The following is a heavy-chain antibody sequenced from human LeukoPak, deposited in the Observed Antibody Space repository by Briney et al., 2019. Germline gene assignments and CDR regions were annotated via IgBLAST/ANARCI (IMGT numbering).Heavy chain of an antibody. V-gene: IGHV1-69*05. CDR1: GGTFSSYA. J-gene: IGHJ5*02. D-gene: IGHD3-10*01. CDR2: IIPIFGTA. CDR3: ARVTMVRGLLSRLYRIDWFDP. Sequence: SVKVSCKASGGTFSSYAISWVRQAPGQGLEWMGRIIPIFGTANYAQKFQGRVTITTDESTSTAYMELSSLRSEDTAVYYCARVTMVRGLLSRLYRIDWFDPWGQGTLVTVSS.